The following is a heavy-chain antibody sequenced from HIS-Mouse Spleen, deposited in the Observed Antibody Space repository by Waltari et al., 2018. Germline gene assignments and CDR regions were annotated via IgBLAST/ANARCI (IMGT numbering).Heavy chain of an antibody. J-gene: IGHJ4*02. D-gene: IGHD3-10*01. Sequence: EVQLVETGGGLFQPGGSLRLCCAASGFTVSSNYMSWARQAPGKGLEWVSVIYSGGSTYYADSVKGRFTISRDNSKNTLYLQMNSLRAEDTAVYYCARHYYYGSGSYYFDYWGQGTLVTVSS. CDR3: ARHYYYGSGSYYFDY. CDR1: GFTVSSNY. CDR2: IYSGGST. V-gene: IGHV3-53*02.